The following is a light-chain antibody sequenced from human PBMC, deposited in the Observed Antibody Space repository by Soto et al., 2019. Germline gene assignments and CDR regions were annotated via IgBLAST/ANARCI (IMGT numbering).Light chain of an antibody. V-gene: IGKV3-11*01. CDR3: QQRSNCPT. CDR2: DAS. Sequence: EIVLTQSPATLSLSPGERATLSCRASQSVSSYLAWYQQKPGQAPRLLIYDASNRATGIPARFSGSGSGTDFTLTISSQEPEDFAVYYCQQRSNCPTFGGGTKVEIK. J-gene: IGKJ4*01. CDR1: QSVSSY.